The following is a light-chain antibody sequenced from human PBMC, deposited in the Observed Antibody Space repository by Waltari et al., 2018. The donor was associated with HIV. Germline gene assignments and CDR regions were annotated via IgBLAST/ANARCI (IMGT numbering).Light chain of an antibody. Sequence: QSALTQPRSVSGSPGQSVTISCTGTSSDVGRYNYVSWYQHHPGKAPKLMIYDVSKRPSWVPDLFSGSKSGNTASLTISGLQAEDDAAYSCCSYAGSYPSVFGAGTEVTVL. CDR3: CSYAGSYPSV. V-gene: IGLV2-11*01. CDR1: SSDVGRYNY. J-gene: IGLJ1*01. CDR2: DVS.